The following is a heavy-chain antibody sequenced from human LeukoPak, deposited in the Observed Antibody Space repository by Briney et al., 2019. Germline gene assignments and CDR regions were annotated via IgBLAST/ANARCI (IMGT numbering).Heavy chain of an antibody. D-gene: IGHD2-2*01. CDR2: INARGGT. CDR1: GWSFNDYY. Sequence: PSETLSLTCAVSGWSFNDYYWNWIRQPPGKGLEWIGEINARGGTNYNPSLKSRVTISVDTSKKQFSLRLTSMIAADTALYYCARGQVPAARGYNWFDPWGQGTLVTVSS. J-gene: IGHJ5*02. V-gene: IGHV4-34*01. CDR3: ARGQVPAARGYNWFDP.